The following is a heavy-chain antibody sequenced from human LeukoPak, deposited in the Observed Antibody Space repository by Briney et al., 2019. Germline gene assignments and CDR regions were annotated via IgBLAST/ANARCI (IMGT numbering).Heavy chain of an antibody. V-gene: IGHV1-2*02. CDR2: INPNNGGT. D-gene: IGHD2-15*01. Sequence: GASVKVSCKASGYTFTGYYMHWVRQAPGQGLEWMGWINPNNGGTNYAQKFQGRVTMTRDTSISTAYMELSRLSSADTAVYYCARERTLTSCYDYWGQGTLVTVSS. CDR1: GYTFTGYY. CDR3: ARERTLTSCYDY. J-gene: IGHJ4*02.